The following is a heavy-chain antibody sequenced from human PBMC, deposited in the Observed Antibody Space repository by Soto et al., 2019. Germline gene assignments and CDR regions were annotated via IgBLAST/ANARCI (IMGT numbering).Heavy chain of an antibody. D-gene: IGHD3-9*01. Sequence: EVQLLESGGGLVQRGGSLRLSCAASGFPFSSYVMAWVRQAPGKGLEWVSGISGGGSNTFYADSVKGRFTISRDNSKNTLLLQMNSLGAEDTAVYYCAKVVKYDVLTGYYKGPDYYGMDVWGQGTTVTVSS. J-gene: IGHJ6*02. V-gene: IGHV3-23*01. CDR2: ISGGGSNT. CDR3: AKVVKYDVLTGYYKGPDYYGMDV. CDR1: GFPFSSYV.